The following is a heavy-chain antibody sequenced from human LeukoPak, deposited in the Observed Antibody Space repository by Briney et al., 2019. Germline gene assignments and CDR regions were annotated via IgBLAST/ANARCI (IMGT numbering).Heavy chain of an antibody. V-gene: IGHV4-31*03. CDR3: ARGSSPITMIVVVTFDY. CDR2: IYYSGST. CDR1: GGSISSGGYY. D-gene: IGHD3-22*01. J-gene: IGHJ4*02. Sequence: SETLSLTCTVSGGSISSGGYYWSWIRQHPGKGLEGIGYIYYSGSTYYNPSLKNRVTISVDTSKNQFSLKLSSVTAADTAVYYCARGSSPITMIVVVTFDYWGQGTLVTVSS.